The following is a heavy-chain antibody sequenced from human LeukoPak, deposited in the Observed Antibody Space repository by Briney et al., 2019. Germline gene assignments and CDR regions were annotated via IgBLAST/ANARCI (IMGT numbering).Heavy chain of an antibody. CDR3: ARRFAVTTNYYYYGMDV. V-gene: IGHV1-46*01. CDR1: GYTFTSYY. CDR2: INPSGGST. Sequence: ASVKVSCKASGYTFTSYYMHWVRQAPGQGLEWMGIINPSGGSTSYAQKFQGRVTMTRDTSTSTVYMELSSLRSEDTAVYYCARRFAVTTNYYYYGMDVWGQGTTVTASS. D-gene: IGHD4-17*01. J-gene: IGHJ6*02.